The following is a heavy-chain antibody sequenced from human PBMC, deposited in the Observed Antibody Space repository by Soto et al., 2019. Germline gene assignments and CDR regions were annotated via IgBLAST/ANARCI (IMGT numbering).Heavy chain of an antibody. CDR3: ARDIGSFAYGEGY. CDR2: VYSSGTT. CDR1: GGSINSYW. D-gene: IGHD3-10*01. V-gene: IGHV4-4*07. J-gene: IGHJ4*02. Sequence: QVQLQESGPGLVKPSETLSLTCSVSGGSINSYWWSWIRQPAGKGLEWIGRVYSSGTTDYNPSLNSRAPMSVETSKNQFSLKLRSVTAADTAVYYCARDIGSFAYGEGYWGQGIQVTVSS.